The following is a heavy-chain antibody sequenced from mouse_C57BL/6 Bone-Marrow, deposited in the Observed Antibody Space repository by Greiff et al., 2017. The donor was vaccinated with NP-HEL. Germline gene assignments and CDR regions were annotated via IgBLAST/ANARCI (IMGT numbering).Heavy chain of an antibody. D-gene: IGHD2-3*01. J-gene: IGHJ2*01. CDR3: ARSRWLLRVDY. CDR1: GFNITDYY. Sequence: VQLQQSGAELVKPGASVKLSCTASGFNITDYYMHWVKQRTEQGLEWIGRIDPEDGETTYAPKFQGKATITADTSSNTAYLQLSSLTSEDTAVYYCARSRWLLRVDYWGQGTTLTVSS. V-gene: IGHV14-2*01. CDR2: IDPEDGET.